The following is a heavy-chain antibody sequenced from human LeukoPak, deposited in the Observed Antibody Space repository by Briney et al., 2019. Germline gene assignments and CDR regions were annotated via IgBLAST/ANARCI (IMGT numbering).Heavy chain of an antibody. Sequence: ASVKVSCKASGYTFTGYYMHWVRQAPGQGLEWMGWINPNSGGRNYAQKFQGRGTMTRDTSISTAYMELSMQRFDDTDVYYYARGDYYGSVTPPDPWGQERLLTV. D-gene: IGHD3-10*01. CDR3: ARGDYYGSVTPPDP. J-gene: IGHJ5*02. CDR2: INPNSGGR. CDR1: GYTFTGYY. V-gene: IGHV1-2*02.